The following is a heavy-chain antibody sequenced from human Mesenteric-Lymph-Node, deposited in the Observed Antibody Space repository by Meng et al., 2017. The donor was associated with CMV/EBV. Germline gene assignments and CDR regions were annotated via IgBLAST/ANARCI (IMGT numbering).Heavy chain of an antibody. D-gene: IGHD3-22*01. CDR3: ARRADSSGRGFDY. V-gene: IGHV4-31*02. CDR1: GGSISSAGYY. Sequence: GSGGSISSAGYYFSWIRQHPGQGLEWIGYIYYSGTTYYTPSLTSRITISVDTSKNQFSLKLSSVTAADTAVYYCARRADSSGRGFDYWGQGTLVTVSS. J-gene: IGHJ4*02. CDR2: IYYSGTT.